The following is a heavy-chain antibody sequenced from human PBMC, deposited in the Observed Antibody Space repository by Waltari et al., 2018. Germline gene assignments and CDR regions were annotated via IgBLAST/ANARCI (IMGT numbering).Heavy chain of an antibody. CDR2: ISGSGGST. CDR1: GFTFRSYG. J-gene: IGHJ6*02. D-gene: IGHD4-17*01. CDR3: VRVGLRSAHLTKRHYYYGMDV. Sequence: EVQLLESGGGLVQPGGSLSLSCAASGFTFRSYGLSWVRQAPGKGLGLVSVISGSGGSTNHADSVKGRFTISRDSSRVYLQMDSLRAEDTAVYYCVRVGLRSAHLTKRHYYYGMDVWGQGTTVTVSS. V-gene: IGHV3-23*01.